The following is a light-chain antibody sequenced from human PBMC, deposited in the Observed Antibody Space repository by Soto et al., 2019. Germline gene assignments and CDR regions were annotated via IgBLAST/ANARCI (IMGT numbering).Light chain of an antibody. CDR2: STS. J-gene: IGLJ1*01. V-gene: IGLV1-44*01. CDR1: SSNIGSNT. CDR3: AAWDDRLDVYV. Sequence: QSVLTQPPSASGTPGQIVAISCSGSSSNIGSNTVTWYQQLPGTAPKLLIYSTSQRSSGVPGRFSGSKSGASASLSISGLQSEDEADYYCAAWDDRLDVYVFGKGTKRTVL.